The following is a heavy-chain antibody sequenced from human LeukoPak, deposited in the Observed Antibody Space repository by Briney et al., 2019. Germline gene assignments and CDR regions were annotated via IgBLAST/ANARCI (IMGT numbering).Heavy chain of an antibody. V-gene: IGHV4-39*07. J-gene: IGHJ3*02. CDR3: ARVPATYSSGHVRAFDI. D-gene: IGHD6-19*01. Sequence: SETLSLTCTVSGGSISSSSYYWGWIRQPPGKGLEWIGSIYYSGSTYYNPSLKSRVTISVDTSKNQFSLKLSSVTAADTAVYYCARVPATYSSGHVRAFDIWGQGTMVTVSS. CDR2: IYYSGST. CDR1: GGSISSSSYY.